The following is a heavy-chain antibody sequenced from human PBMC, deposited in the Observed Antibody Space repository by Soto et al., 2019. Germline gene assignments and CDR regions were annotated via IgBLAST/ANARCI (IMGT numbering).Heavy chain of an antibody. CDR1: DDSINSDKYY. CDR2: IYYRGNA. J-gene: IGHJ4*02. CDR3: ARLEGLATISYYFDF. D-gene: IGHD5-12*01. Sequence: QLQLQESGPGLVKPSETLSLTCSVSDDSINSDKYYWGWIRQPPGKGLEWIGSIYYRGNAYYNPSLQTRVTISLDQSPSQFSLKLNSVTAADSAVYFCARLEGLATISYYFDFWGPGALVTVSS. V-gene: IGHV4-39*01.